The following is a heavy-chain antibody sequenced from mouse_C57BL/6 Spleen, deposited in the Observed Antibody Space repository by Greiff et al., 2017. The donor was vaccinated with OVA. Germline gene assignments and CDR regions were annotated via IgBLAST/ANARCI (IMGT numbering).Heavy chain of an antibody. CDR1: GYAFSSSW. CDR3: ATGGNYGYFDV. D-gene: IGHD2-1*01. Sequence: QVKLQQSGPELVKPGASVKISCQASGYAFSSSWMNWVKQRPGKGLEWIGRIYPGDGDTNYNGKFKGKATLTADKSSSTAYMQLSSLTAEDSAVYFCATGGNYGYFDVWGTGTTVTVSA. CDR2: IYPGDGDT. J-gene: IGHJ1*03. V-gene: IGHV1-82*01.